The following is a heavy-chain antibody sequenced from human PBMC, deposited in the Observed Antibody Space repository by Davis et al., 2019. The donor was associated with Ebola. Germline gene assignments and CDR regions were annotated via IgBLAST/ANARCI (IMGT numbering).Heavy chain of an antibody. Sequence: SVKVSCKASGYTFTSYGISWVRQAPGQGLEWMGRIIPILGIANYAQKFQGRVTITADKSTSTAYMELSGLRSEDTAVYYCARDLGRVVIGGDYWGQGTLVTVSS. V-gene: IGHV1-69*04. CDR2: IIPILGIA. D-gene: IGHD3-3*01. CDR3: ARDLGRVVIGGDY. CDR1: GYTFTSYG. J-gene: IGHJ4*02.